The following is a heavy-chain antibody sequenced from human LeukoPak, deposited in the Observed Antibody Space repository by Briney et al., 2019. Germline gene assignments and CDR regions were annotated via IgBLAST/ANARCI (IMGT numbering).Heavy chain of an antibody. CDR3: ARQYDSYFYYYLDV. J-gene: IGHJ6*03. Sequence: PSETLSLTCAVSGYPINNAYYWVWIRQPPGKGLEWIGSLYHPDSTYYNPSLKSRVTMSVDTSRNQFSLKMSFVTAAGTAVYYCARQYDSYFYYYLDVWGTGTTVTVSS. CDR2: LYHPDST. CDR1: GYPINNAYY. V-gene: IGHV4-38-2*01. D-gene: IGHD3-3*01.